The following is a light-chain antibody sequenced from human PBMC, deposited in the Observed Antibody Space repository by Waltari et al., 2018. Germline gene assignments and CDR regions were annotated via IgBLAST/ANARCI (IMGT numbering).Light chain of an antibody. V-gene: IGKV3-20*01. CDR2: GAY. CDR1: QSVNTY. J-gene: IGKJ1*01. Sequence: SVLPHSPGTLSLSPGERATLSCRASQSVNTYLAWYQQKPGQAPRLLIYGAYTRAAGIPDRFSGSGFGTDFSLTISRLEAEDFAVYYCQHHVRLPATFGQGTKVEIK. CDR3: QHHVRLPAT.